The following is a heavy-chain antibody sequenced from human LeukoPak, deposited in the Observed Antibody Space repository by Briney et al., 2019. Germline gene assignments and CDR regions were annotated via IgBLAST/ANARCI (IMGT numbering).Heavy chain of an antibody. CDR1: GGSMSSGDYY. CDR3: ARDRPDVVGGNWFDP. D-gene: IGHD1-26*01. J-gene: IGHJ5*02. Sequence: PSETLSLTCTVSGGSMSSGDYYWSWIRQPPGKGLEWIGNINYSGSTDYNPSPKSRVAISVDTSKNQFSLRLSSVTAADTAVYYCARDRPDVVGGNWFDPWGQGTLVIVSS. V-gene: IGHV4-30-4*01. CDR2: INYSGST.